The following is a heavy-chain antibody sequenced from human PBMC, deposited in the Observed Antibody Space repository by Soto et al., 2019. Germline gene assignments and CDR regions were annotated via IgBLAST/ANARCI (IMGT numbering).Heavy chain of an antibody. Sequence: SVKVSCKPSGGTFTNYAFSWVRQAPGQGLEWMGGIIPIFGTPDYAPNFQGRVTITADESTRTASMELSSLRSDDTAVYYCARERAVGYCITTTCPKPFYYYAMDVWGQGTTVTVSS. CDR1: GGTFTNYA. D-gene: IGHD2-2*01. CDR3: ARERAVGYCITTTCPKPFYYYAMDV. CDR2: IIPIFGTP. V-gene: IGHV1-69*13. J-gene: IGHJ6*02.